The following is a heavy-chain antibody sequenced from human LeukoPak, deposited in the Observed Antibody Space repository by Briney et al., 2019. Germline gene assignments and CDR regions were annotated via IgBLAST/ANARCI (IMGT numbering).Heavy chain of an antibody. D-gene: IGHD3-22*01. V-gene: IGHV1-2*04. Sequence: ASVKVSCKASGYTFTGYYMHWVRQAPGQGLEWMGWINPNSGGTNYAQKFQGWVTMTRDTSISTAYMELSSLRSEDTAVYYCATVAGDSSGYYFNYWGQGTLVTVSS. J-gene: IGHJ4*02. CDR1: GYTFTGYY. CDR3: ATVAGDSSGYYFNY. CDR2: INPNSGGT.